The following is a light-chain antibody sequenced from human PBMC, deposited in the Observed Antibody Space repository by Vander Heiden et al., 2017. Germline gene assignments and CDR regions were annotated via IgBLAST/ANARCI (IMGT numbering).Light chain of an antibody. V-gene: IGKV4-1*01. CDR1: QSVLYSSNNKNY. J-gene: IGKJ1*01. Sequence: DIVMTQSPDSLAVSLGERATINCKSSQSVLYSSNNKNYLAWYQQKPGQPPKLLIYWASTRESGVPDRFSGSGSGTDFTLTISSLQAEDVAVYYCQQYASNPWTFGQGTKVEIK. CDR2: WAS. CDR3: QQYASNPWT.